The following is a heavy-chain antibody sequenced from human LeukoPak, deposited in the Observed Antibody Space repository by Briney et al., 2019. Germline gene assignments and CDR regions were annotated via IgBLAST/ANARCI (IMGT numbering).Heavy chain of an antibody. D-gene: IGHD3-22*01. J-gene: IGHJ1*01. CDR3: AREDYYDSSGYYKNKEYFHH. Sequence: ASVKVSCKASGYTFTGYYMHWVRQAPGQGLEWMGWINPNSGGTNYAQKFQGRVTTTRDTSISTAYMELSRLRSDDTAVYYCAREDYYDSSGYYKNKEYFHHWGQGTLVTVSS. V-gene: IGHV1-2*02. CDR1: GYTFTGYY. CDR2: INPNSGGT.